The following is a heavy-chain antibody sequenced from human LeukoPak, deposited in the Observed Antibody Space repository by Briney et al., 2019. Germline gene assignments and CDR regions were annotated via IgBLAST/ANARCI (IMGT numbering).Heavy chain of an antibody. CDR1: GVSISSSSYY. V-gene: IGHV4-39*01. D-gene: IGHD3-10*01. CDR3: ARSDGYGLVGI. Sequence: WETLSLTCTVSGVSISSSSYYWGWIRPPPGKGLEWIGSIYYSGSTYYNPSLKSRVTISVDTSKNQFSLKLSSVTAADTAVYYCARSDGYGLVGIWGQGTMVTVSS. J-gene: IGHJ3*02. CDR2: IYYSGST.